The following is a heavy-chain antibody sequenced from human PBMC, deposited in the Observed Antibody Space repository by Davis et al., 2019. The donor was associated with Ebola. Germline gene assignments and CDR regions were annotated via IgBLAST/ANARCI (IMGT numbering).Heavy chain of an antibody. V-gene: IGHV3-7*01. CDR2: IKQDGSEK. CDR1: GFTFSSYS. Sequence: GGSLRLSCAASGFTFSSYSMNWVRQAPGKGLEWVANIKQDGSEKYYVDSVKGRFTISRDNAKNSLYLQMNSLRAEDTAVYYCARDRGTAGHSYGMDVWGQGTTVTVSS. D-gene: IGHD6-13*01. CDR3: ARDRGTAGHSYGMDV. J-gene: IGHJ6*02.